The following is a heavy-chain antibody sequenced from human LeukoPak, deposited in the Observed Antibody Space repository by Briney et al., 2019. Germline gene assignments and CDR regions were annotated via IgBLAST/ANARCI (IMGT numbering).Heavy chain of an antibody. CDR2: ISGSGGNT. J-gene: IGHJ3*02. V-gene: IGHV3-23*01. CDR3: AKPARADAFVI. Sequence: PGGSLRLSCAASGFTFNNYAMNWVRQAPGKGLEWVSSISGSGGNTYYADSVKGRFTISRDNSKNTLYLQMNSLRAEDTAVYYCAKPARADAFVIWGQGTMITVSS. CDR1: GFTFNNYA.